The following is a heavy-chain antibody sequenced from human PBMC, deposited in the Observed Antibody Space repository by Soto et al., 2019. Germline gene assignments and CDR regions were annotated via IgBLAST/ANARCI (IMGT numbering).Heavy chain of an antibody. Sequence: PVGSLRLSCAASGFTFSDYYMSWIRQAPGKGLEWVSYISSSSSYTNYADSVKGRFTISRDNAKNSLYLQMNSLRAEDTAVYYCARHISDIVVVPAASAIDYWGQGTLVTVSS. CDR1: GFTFSDYY. CDR2: ISSSSSYT. J-gene: IGHJ4*02. D-gene: IGHD2-2*01. CDR3: ARHISDIVVVPAASAIDY. V-gene: IGHV3-11*06.